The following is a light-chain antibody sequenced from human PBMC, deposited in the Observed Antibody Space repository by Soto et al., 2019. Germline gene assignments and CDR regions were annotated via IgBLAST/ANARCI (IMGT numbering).Light chain of an antibody. V-gene: IGLV2-8*01. CDR2: HVS. Sequence: QSVLTQPPSASGSPGQSVTISCTGAGTDVGQYNYVSWYQQHPGKAPKLLIHHVSRRPSGVPARFSGSKSGNTASLTVSGLQAEDEADYYCSSYTDSSNYVFGTGTKV. J-gene: IGLJ1*01. CDR3: SSYTDSSNYV. CDR1: GTDVGQYNY.